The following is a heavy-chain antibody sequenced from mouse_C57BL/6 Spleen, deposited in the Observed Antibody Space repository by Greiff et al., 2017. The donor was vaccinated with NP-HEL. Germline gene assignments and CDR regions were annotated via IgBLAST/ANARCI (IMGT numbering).Heavy chain of an antibody. CDR3: VRQWPYYYAMDY. J-gene: IGHJ4*01. V-gene: IGHV10-1*01. CDR1: GFSFNTYA. Sequence: GGGLVQPKGSLKLSCAASGFSFNTYAMNWVRQAPGKGLEWVARIRSKSNNYATYYADSVKDRFTISRDDSESMLYLQMNNLKTEDTAMYYCVRQWPYYYAMDYWGQGTSVTVSS. CDR2: IRSKSNNYAT.